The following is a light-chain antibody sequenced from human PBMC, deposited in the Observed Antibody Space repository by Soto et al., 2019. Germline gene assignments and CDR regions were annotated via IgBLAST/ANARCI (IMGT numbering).Light chain of an antibody. Sequence: ETVLMQSPDTLSLSPGERVTLSCRASQSLPSNSLAWYQQKPGQPPRLLIYGASSRATGIPDRFSGSGSGTDFTLTISRLEPEDFAVYYCQQYGSSLSWTFGQGTKVEIK. CDR2: GAS. CDR1: QSLPSNS. CDR3: QQYGSSLSWT. J-gene: IGKJ1*01. V-gene: IGKV3-20*01.